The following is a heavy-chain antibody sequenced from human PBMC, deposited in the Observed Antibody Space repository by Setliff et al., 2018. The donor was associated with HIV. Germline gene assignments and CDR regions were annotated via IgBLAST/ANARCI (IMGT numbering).Heavy chain of an antibody. D-gene: IGHD6-13*01. Sequence: SETLSLTCTVSGGSVRRSTSYWSWIRQPPGKGLEWIGYIYYSGSTNYNPSLKSRVTISVDTSKNQFSLKLSSVTAADTAVYYCARLCIAAAGTRSIPWYFDLWGRGTLVTVSS. V-gene: IGHV4-61*01. CDR3: ARLCIAAAGTRSIPWYFDL. CDR1: GGSVRRSTSY. CDR2: IYYSGST. J-gene: IGHJ2*01.